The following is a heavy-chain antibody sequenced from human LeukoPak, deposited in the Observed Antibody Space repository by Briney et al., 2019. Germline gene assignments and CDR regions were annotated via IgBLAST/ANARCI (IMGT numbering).Heavy chain of an antibody. V-gene: IGHV3-30*04. J-gene: IGHJ4*02. CDR2: ISDDGRHK. D-gene: IGHD1-26*01. Sequence: GGSLRLSCAASGFTFSSYAMHWVRQAPGKGLEWVAVISDDGRHKYYAESVEGRFTISRDNSNNMLYLQMNSLRPDDTAVCYCARDGYSGSFLNSWGQGTLVTVSS. CDR3: ARDGYSGSFLNS. CDR1: GFTFSSYA.